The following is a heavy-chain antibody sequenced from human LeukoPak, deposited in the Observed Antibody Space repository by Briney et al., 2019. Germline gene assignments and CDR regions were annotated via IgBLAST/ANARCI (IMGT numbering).Heavy chain of an antibody. D-gene: IGHD3-22*01. CDR3: ATGDSSGYVDY. Sequence: SETLSLTYAVYGGSFSGYYWSWIRQPPGKGLEWIGEINHSGSTNYNPSLKSRVTISVDTSKNQFSLKLSSVTAADTAVYYCATGDSSGYVDYWGQGTLVTVFS. V-gene: IGHV4-34*01. CDR2: INHSGST. CDR1: GGSFSGYY. J-gene: IGHJ4*02.